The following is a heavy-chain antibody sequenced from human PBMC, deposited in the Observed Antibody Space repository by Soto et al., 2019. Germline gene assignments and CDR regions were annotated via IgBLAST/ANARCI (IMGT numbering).Heavy chain of an antibody. J-gene: IGHJ4*01. V-gene: IGHV1-46*03. CDR1: GYTFTNYY. CDR2: INSGGGSA. Sequence: QVQLVQSGAEVKKPGASVKLSCKASGYTFTNYYMHWVRQAPGQGLEWMGIINSGGGSATYAQKFLGRVTLTXXXSXXTVYWDLSILGSDDSAVYYCARGGHVVVVTAAFDHWGHGTLVTVSS. D-gene: IGHD2-21*02. CDR3: ARGGHVVVVTAAFDH.